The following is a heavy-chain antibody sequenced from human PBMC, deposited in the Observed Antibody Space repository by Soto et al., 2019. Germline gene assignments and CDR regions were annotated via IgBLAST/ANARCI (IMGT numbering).Heavy chain of an antibody. J-gene: IGHJ4*02. V-gene: IGHV1-69*13. D-gene: IGHD3-22*01. CDR2: IIPIFGTA. Sequence: ASVKVSCKASGGTFSSYAISWVRQAPGQGLEWMGGIIPIFGTANYAQKFQGRVTITADESTSTAYMELSSLRSEDTAVYYCARGLYDSSGPLLGYWGQGTLVTVSS. CDR3: ARGLYDSSGPLLGY. CDR1: GGTFSSYA.